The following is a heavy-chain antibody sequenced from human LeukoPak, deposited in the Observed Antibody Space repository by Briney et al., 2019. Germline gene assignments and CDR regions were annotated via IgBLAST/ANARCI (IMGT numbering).Heavy chain of an antibody. V-gene: IGHV3-9*01. CDR3: AKSSSPLYPVVAARPSGWFDP. CDR1: GFTFDDYA. Sequence: PGGSLRLSCAASGFTFDDYAMHWVRQAPGKGLEWVSGISWNSGSIGYADSVKGRFTISRDNAKNFLYLQMNSLRAEDTALYYCAKSSSPLYPVVAARPSGWFDPSGQGTLVTVYS. J-gene: IGHJ5*02. CDR2: ISWNSGSI. D-gene: IGHD6-6*01.